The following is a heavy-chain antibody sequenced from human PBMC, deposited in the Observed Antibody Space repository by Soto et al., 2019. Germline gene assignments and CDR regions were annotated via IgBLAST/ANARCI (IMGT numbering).Heavy chain of an antibody. V-gene: IGHV4-39*01. CDR1: GGSISSSSYY. J-gene: IGHJ3*02. CDR3: ARHYYDRADAFDI. D-gene: IGHD3-22*01. Sequence: PSETLSLTCTVSGGSISSSSYYWGWIRQPPGKGLEWIGSIYYSGSTYYNPSLKSRVTISVDTSKNQFSLKLSSVTAADTAVYYCARHYYDRADAFDIWGQGTMVTVSS. CDR2: IYYSGST.